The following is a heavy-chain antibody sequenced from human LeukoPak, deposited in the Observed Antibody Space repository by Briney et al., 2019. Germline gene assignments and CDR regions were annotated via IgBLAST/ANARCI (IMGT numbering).Heavy chain of an antibody. Sequence: SDTLSLTCTVSGGSISSYYWSWIRQPPGKGLEWIGYIYYSGSTNYNPSLKSRVTISVDTSKNQFSLELSSVTAADTAVYYCAREGDSSVYYDYWGQGTLVTVSS. CDR3: AREGDSSVYYDY. D-gene: IGHD3-22*01. J-gene: IGHJ4*02. CDR2: IYYSGST. CDR1: GGSISSYY. V-gene: IGHV4-59*12.